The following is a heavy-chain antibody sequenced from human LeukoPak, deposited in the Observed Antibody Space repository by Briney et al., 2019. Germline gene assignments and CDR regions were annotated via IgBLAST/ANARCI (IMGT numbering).Heavy chain of an antibody. Sequence: SVKVSCKASGGTFSSYAISWVRQAPGQGLEWMGGIIPIFGTANYAQKFQGRVTITADESTSTAYMELSSLRSEDTAVYYCARGLDGYIPHAFDNWGQGTMVTVSS. D-gene: IGHD5-24*01. CDR3: ARGLDGYIPHAFDN. V-gene: IGHV1-69*13. CDR1: GGTFSSYA. CDR2: IIPIFGTA. J-gene: IGHJ3*02.